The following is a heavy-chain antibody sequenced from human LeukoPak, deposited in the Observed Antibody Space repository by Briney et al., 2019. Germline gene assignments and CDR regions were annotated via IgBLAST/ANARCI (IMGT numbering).Heavy chain of an antibody. J-gene: IGHJ4*02. Sequence: GGSLRLSCAASGFTFSSYWMSWVRQAPGKGLEWVANIKQDGSEKYYVDSVKGRFTISRDDAKNSLYLQMNSLRAEDTAVYYCARAAGYSSGYGVYYFDYWGQGTLVTVSS. CDR1: GFTFSSYW. CDR3: ARAAGYSSGYGVYYFDY. V-gene: IGHV3-7*01. CDR2: IKQDGSEK. D-gene: IGHD6-19*01.